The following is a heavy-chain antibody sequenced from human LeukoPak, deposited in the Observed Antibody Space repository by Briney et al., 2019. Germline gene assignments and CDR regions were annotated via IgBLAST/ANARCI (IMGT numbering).Heavy chain of an antibody. CDR1: GGFISTYY. V-gene: IGHV4-59*08. CDR3: ARHPRYNAGWYEF. J-gene: IGHJ4*02. CDR2: FYFRGN. Sequence: SETLSLTCTLSGGFISTYYWSWIRQPPGEGLEWIGYFYFRGNDYNPSLRSRVTISEDTSKSQLSVKLSSVTAADTAVYYCARHPRYNAGWYEFWGQGVLVTVSS. D-gene: IGHD6-19*01.